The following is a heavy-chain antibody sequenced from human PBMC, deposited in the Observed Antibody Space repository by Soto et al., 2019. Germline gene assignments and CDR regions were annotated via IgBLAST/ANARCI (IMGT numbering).Heavy chain of an antibody. V-gene: IGHV1-8*01. D-gene: IGHD2-2*01. Sequence: GASVKVSWKASGYTFTRYDINWVRQATGQGREWMGCLNPNAANTDFAQKIQGRVTMTRXPXXSXXXMXRXXPRSEDTAVYYCERSGPDRYCSTTSCRVFDYWG. J-gene: IGHJ4*01. CDR3: ERSGPDRYCSTTSCRVFDY. CDR1: GYTFTRYD. CDR2: LNPNAANT.